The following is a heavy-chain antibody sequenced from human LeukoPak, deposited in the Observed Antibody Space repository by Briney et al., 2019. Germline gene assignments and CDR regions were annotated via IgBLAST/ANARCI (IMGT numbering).Heavy chain of an antibody. CDR2: INHSGST. J-gene: IGHJ5*02. D-gene: IGHD3-10*01. V-gene: IGHV4-34*01. CDR1: GGSFSGYY. Sequence: SETLSLTCAVYGGSFSGYYRSWIRQPPGKGLEWIGEINHSGSTNYNPSLKSRVTISVDTSKNQFSLKLSSVTAADTAVYYCASNPMAEERTNWFDPWGQGTLVTVSS. CDR3: ASNPMAEERTNWFDP.